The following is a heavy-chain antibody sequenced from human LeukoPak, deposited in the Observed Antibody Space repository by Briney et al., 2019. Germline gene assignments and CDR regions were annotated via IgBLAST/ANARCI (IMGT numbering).Heavy chain of an antibody. D-gene: IGHD3-22*01. CDR1: GDSISSRNYY. J-gene: IGHJ4*02. CDR3: AGSRSGYYFGHVDY. V-gene: IGHV4-39*01. CDR2: IYYSGST. Sequence: SETLSLTCSVSGDSISSRNYYWGWIRQPPGKGLEWIGSIYYSGSTYYNASLKSRVTISVDTSTNQFCLKLSSVTAADTAVYYCAGSRSGYYFGHVDYWGQGSLVTVSS.